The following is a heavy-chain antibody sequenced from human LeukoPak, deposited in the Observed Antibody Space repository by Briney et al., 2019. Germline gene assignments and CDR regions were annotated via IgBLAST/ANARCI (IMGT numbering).Heavy chain of an antibody. CDR1: GFTFSSYG. CDR2: IWYDGSNK. J-gene: IGHJ4*02. Sequence: GGSLRLSCAASGFTFSSYGMHWVRQAPGKGLEWVAVIWYDGSNKYYADSAKGRFTISRDNSKNTLYLQMNSLRAEDTAVYYCARDCSSTSCWQFDYWGQGTLVTVSS. D-gene: IGHD2-2*01. CDR3: ARDCSSTSCWQFDY. V-gene: IGHV3-33*01.